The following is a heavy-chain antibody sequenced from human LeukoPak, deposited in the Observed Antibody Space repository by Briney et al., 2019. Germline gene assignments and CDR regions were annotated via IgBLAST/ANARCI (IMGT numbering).Heavy chain of an antibody. V-gene: IGHV4-39*07. CDR1: GGSISSSSYY. CDR2: IYYSGST. CDR3: ARDQGRITMVRGVFGY. D-gene: IGHD3-10*01. J-gene: IGHJ4*02. Sequence: SETLSLTCTVSGGSISSSSYYWGWIRQPPGKGLEWIGSIYYSGSTYYNPSLKSRVTISVDTSKNQFSLKLSSVTAADTAVYYCARDQGRITMVRGVFGYWGQGTLVTVSS.